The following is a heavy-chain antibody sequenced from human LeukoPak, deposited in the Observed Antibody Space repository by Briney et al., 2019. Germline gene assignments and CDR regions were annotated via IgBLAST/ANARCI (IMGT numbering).Heavy chain of an antibody. J-gene: IGHJ6*04. V-gene: IGHV3-48*03. CDR1: GFTFSIYE. Sequence: PGESLRLSCAASGFTFSIYEMNWVRQAPGKGLEWVSYISSSGSTIYYADSVKGRFTISRDNAKNSLYLQMNSLRAEDTAVYYCAELGITMIGGVWGKGTTVTISS. D-gene: IGHD3-10*02. CDR2: ISSSGSTI. CDR3: AELGITMIGGV.